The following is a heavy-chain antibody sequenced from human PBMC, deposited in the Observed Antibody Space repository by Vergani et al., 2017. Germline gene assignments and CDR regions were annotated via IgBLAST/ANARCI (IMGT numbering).Heavy chain of an antibody. CDR1: GGTFSSYA. Sequence: QVQLVQSGAEVKKPGSSVKVSCKASGGTFSSYAISWVRQAPGQGLEWMGGIIPIFGTANYAQKFQGRVTITADESTSTGYMELSSLRSEDTAVYYCARGSRRYFDWLLYPHFYYWGQGTLVTVSS. J-gene: IGHJ4*02. CDR2: IIPIFGTA. V-gene: IGHV1-69*01. CDR3: ARGSRRYFDWLLYPHFYY. D-gene: IGHD3-9*01.